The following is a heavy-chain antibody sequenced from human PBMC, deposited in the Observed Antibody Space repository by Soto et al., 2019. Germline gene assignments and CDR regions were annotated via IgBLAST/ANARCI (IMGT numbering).Heavy chain of an antibody. Sequence: MXLSCAASGFTLSHALMSWFLQAPGKGLEWVGRIKSKTDGGTTDYAAPVKGRFTISRDDSKNTLYLQMNSLKTEDTAVYYCTSYMTPDAFDIWGQGTMVTVSS. CDR2: IKSKTDGGTT. CDR1: GFTLSHAL. V-gene: IGHV3-15*01. CDR3: TSYMTPDAFDI. D-gene: IGHD5-18*01. J-gene: IGHJ3*02.